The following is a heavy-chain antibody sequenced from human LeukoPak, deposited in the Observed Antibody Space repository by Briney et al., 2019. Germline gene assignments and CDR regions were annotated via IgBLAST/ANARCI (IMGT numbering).Heavy chain of an antibody. CDR2: INPNNGGT. CDR3: ARQLIFAY. Sequence: ASVKVSCKASGYTFTGYYMHWVRQAPGQGLEWMGWINPNNGGTHYAQRFQGRVTMTSDTSISTAYMELSRLTSDDTAVYYCARQLIFAYWGQGTLVTVSS. D-gene: IGHD2-8*01. V-gene: IGHV1-2*02. CDR1: GYTFTGYY. J-gene: IGHJ4*02.